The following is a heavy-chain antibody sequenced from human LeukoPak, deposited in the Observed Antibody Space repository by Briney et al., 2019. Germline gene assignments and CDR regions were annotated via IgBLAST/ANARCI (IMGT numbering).Heavy chain of an antibody. CDR3: ARSQRRFVAPGAFDI. D-gene: IGHD6-25*01. CDR1: GGSFSGYY. CDR2: INHSGST. Sequence: NPSETLSLTCAVYGGSFSGYYWSWILQPPGKGLEWIGEINHSGSTNYNPSLKSRVTISVDTSKNQFSLKLSSVTAADTAVYYCARSQRRFVAPGAFDIWGQGTMVTVSS. V-gene: IGHV4-34*01. J-gene: IGHJ3*02.